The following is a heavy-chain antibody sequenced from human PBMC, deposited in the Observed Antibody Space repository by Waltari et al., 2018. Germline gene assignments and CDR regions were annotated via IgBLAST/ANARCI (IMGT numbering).Heavy chain of an antibody. CDR3: ARIWLARDYYFDL. D-gene: IGHD6-19*01. J-gene: IGHJ4*02. CDR2: FQHGGNT. CDR1: SYSSASVYY. Sequence: QVLLQESGPRLVKPSETLSLPCVVTSYSSASVYYWGWLRQSPGKGLEWVGSFQHGGNTYYNPSLSGRVTVSVDTSKKHFSLNLTSVTAADTAVYYCARIWLARDYYFDLWGQGTLVTVSS. V-gene: IGHV4-38-2*01.